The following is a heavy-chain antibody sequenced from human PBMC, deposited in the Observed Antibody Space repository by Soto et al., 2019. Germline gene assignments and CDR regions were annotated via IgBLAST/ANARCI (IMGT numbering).Heavy chain of an antibody. J-gene: IGHJ4*02. D-gene: IGHD3-22*01. V-gene: IGHV3-30-3*01. CDR3: VRSMIIVVRLIGLDY. Sequence: GGSLRLSCGASGFTFRIYAMHWVRQTPGKGLEWVAVISYDGSNKHYADSVKGRFSISRDNAKNMLYLQMDSLSSEDTAVYYCVRSMIIVVRLIGLDYWGQGTLVTVSS. CDR2: ISYDGSNK. CDR1: GFTFRIYA.